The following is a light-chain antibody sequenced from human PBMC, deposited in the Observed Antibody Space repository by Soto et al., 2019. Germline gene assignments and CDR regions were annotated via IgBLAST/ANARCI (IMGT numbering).Light chain of an antibody. CDR3: QSYDSGLSGSV. J-gene: IGLJ3*02. V-gene: IGLV1-40*01. Sequence: QSVLTQPPSVSGAPGQRVTISCTGSSSNIGAGFDVHWYHQIAGTAPKLLIYGNSNRPSGVPDRFSGSKSGTSASLAINGLQAEDEADYYCQSYDSGLSGSVFGGGTKLTVL. CDR2: GNS. CDR1: SSNIGAGFD.